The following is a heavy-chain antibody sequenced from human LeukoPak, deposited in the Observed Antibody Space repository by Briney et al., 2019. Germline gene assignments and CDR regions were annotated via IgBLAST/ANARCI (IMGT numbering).Heavy chain of an antibody. V-gene: IGHV3-23*01. J-gene: IGHJ1*01. CDR3: AKDEDARPMYFQD. D-gene: IGHD3-10*02. CDR1: GFTFSIYA. Sequence: GGSLRLSCAASGFTFSIYAMTWVRQAPGKGLEWVSAISGSGGSIYYADSVKGRFTVSRDNSKNTLYLQMNTLRAEDTAVYYCAKDEDARPMYFQDWGQGTLVTVSS. CDR2: ISGSGGSI.